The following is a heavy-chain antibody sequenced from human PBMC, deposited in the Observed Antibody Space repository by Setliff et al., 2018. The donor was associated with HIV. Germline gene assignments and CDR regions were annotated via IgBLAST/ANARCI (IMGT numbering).Heavy chain of an antibody. J-gene: IGHJ4*02. Sequence: PGGSLRLSCAASGFTVSRFYMSWVRQAPGKGLEWVSVIYSDGSSYYADSVRGRFTISRDNYKNTLYLQMNSLRPEDTAVYYCARDSPLSNFDYWGQGILVTVSS. CDR1: GFTVSRFY. V-gene: IGHV3-53*01. CDR3: ARDSPLSNFDY. CDR2: IYSDGSS.